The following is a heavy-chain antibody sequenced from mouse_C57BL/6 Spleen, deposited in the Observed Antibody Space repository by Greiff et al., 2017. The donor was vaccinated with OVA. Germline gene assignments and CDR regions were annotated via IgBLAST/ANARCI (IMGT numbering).Heavy chain of an antibody. CDR3: ARNYGSSSAWFAY. CDR1: GFTFSDYG. D-gene: IGHD1-1*01. CDR2: ISSGSSTI. J-gene: IGHJ3*01. V-gene: IGHV5-17*01. Sequence: EVQRVESGGGLVKPGGSLKLSCAASGFTFSDYGMHWVRQAPEKGLEWVAYISSGSSTIYYADTVKGRFTISIDNAKNTLFLQLTSLRSEDTAVYYCARNYGSSSAWFAYWGQGTLVTVSA.